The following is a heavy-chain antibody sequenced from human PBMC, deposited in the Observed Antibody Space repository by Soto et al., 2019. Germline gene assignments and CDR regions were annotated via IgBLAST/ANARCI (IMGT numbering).Heavy chain of an antibody. Sequence: GASVKVSCKASGYTFTSYYMHWVRQATGQGLEWMGIINPSGGSTSYAQKFQGRVTMTRDTSTSTVYMELSSLRSEDTAVYYCARSVVAVIAFGYQYYGMDAWGQGTTVTVSS. CDR1: GYTFTSYY. CDR2: INPSGGST. CDR3: ARSVVAVIAFGYQYYGMDA. J-gene: IGHJ6*02. D-gene: IGHD2-21*01. V-gene: IGHV1-46*01.